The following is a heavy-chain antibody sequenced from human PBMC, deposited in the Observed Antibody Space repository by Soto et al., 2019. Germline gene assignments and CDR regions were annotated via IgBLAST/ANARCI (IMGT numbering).Heavy chain of an antibody. V-gene: IGHV4-39*01. Sequence: QVQLQESGPGLVEPSETLSLTCTVTVGSISSSNFHWAWVGQTPGGGLEWSGSFFHNGGTYYRPCLKGRVTMSVKTSRNQFSLKVHSVTTSNTAIYFCAGKLHGSPDYWSHGPLVTVSS. CDR1: VGSISSSNFH. CDR3: AGKLHGSPDY. CDR2: FFHNGGT. J-gene: IGHJ4*01. D-gene: IGHD2-15*01.